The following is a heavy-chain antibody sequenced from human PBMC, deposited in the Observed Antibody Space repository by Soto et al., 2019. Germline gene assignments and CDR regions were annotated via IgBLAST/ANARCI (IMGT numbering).Heavy chain of an antibody. D-gene: IGHD2-2*02. Sequence: GGSLRLSCVGSGFTFSTYSINWVRQAPGKGLEWVSSISSRSDIYYADSVKGRFTISRDNAKNSVSLQMNGLRAEDTAVYYCAREYTAWPLAYGLDVWGQGTTVTVSS. J-gene: IGHJ6*02. V-gene: IGHV3-21*01. CDR3: AREYTAWPLAYGLDV. CDR1: GFTFSTYS. CDR2: ISSRSDI.